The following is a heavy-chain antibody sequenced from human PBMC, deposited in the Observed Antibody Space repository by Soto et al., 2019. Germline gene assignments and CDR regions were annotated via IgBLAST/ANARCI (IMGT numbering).Heavy chain of an antibody. Sequence: SQALSLTCAICGDSVSTTSATWNCIKQSPSRGLEWLGRTYYRSKWYNDYAVSVKGRITINPDTSKNQFSLQLNSVTPEDTAVYYCTRLSGNSWLDYWGQGSLVTVYS. J-gene: IGHJ4*02. D-gene: IGHD6-13*01. CDR1: GDSVSTTSAT. CDR3: TRLSGNSWLDY. CDR2: TYYRSKWYN. V-gene: IGHV6-1*01.